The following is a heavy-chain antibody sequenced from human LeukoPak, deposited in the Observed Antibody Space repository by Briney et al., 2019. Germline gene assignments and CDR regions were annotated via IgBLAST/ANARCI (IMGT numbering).Heavy chain of an antibody. Sequence: PGGSLRLSCAASGFIFNTYAMSWVPQAPGKGLEWVSTIRGSGESTHYADSVQGRFTISRDNSLYTVYLQMDSLRGDDTAVYYCAKDRISYTTSPGELSHWGQGTLVIVSS. CDR2: IRGSGEST. J-gene: IGHJ4*02. D-gene: IGHD3-10*01. V-gene: IGHV3-23*01. CDR3: AKDRISYTTSPGELSH. CDR1: GFIFNTYA.